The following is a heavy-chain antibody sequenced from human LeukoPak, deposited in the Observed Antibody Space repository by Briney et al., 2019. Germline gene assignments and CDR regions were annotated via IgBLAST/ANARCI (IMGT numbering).Heavy chain of an antibody. CDR1: GFTFSNYA. Sequence: PGGSLRLSCAASGFTFSNYAMSWLRQAPGQGLEWVSTISYTGGTTYYTDSVRGRFTISRDNSDNNLYLQMHSLRAEDTAVYYCTKPGTSSGYYYPAYFDSWGQGTLVTVSS. J-gene: IGHJ4*02. CDR2: ISYTGGTT. V-gene: IGHV3-23*01. D-gene: IGHD3-22*01. CDR3: TKPGTSSGYYYPAYFDS.